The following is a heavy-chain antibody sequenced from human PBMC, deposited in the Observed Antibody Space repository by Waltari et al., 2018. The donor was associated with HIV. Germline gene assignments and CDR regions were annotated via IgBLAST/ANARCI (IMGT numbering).Heavy chain of an antibody. V-gene: IGHV1-69*01. CDR3: ASSPSGSYRGAFDY. Sequence: QVQLVQSGASGKRPGSSVKVPCSGSGVPFSSWALSWVRQAPGQGLEWMGGIIPIFGTASYVQKFQGRVTITADESTSTAYMELSSLRSDDTAVYYCASSPSGSYRGAFDYWGQGTLVTVSS. J-gene: IGHJ4*02. CDR2: IIPIFGTA. CDR1: GVPFSSWA. D-gene: IGHD1-26*01.